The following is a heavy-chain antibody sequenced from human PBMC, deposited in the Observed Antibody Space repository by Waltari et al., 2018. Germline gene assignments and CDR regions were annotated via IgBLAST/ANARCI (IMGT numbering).Heavy chain of an antibody. J-gene: IGHJ4*02. V-gene: IGHV4-39*01. CDR1: GGSLSSSSHY. D-gene: IGHD2-21*01. Sequence: QLQLQESGPGLVKPSETLSLTCTVPGGSLSSSSHYWGWIGQPPGKGLEWVGSIYYSGSTYYNPSLTLRVTISVDTSKNQFSLKLSSVTAADTAVYYCARHPRMSVWWRSDFDFWGQGTLVTVSS. CDR3: ARHPRMSVWWRSDFDF. CDR2: IYYSGST.